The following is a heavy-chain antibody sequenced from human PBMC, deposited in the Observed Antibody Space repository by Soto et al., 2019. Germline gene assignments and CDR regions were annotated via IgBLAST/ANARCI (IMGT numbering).Heavy chain of an antibody. CDR3: ARGRSCSSTTCYAGKDWFDP. Sequence: GALRLSCAASGFTFSSYWMHWVRQAPGKGLVWVSRINSDGSSTSYADSVKGRFTISRDNAKNTLYLQMNSLRAEDTAVYYCARGRSCSSTTCYAGKDWFDPWGQGTLVTVSS. CDR2: INSDGSST. V-gene: IGHV3-74*01. CDR1: GFTFSSYW. J-gene: IGHJ5*02. D-gene: IGHD2-2*01.